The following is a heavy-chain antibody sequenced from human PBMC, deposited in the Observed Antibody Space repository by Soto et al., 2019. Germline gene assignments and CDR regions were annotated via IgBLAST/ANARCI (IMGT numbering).Heavy chain of an antibody. V-gene: IGHV3-72*01. D-gene: IGHD1-26*01. J-gene: IGHJ6*01. CDR3: TRGLLGGAPSYTFHGMDV. CDR1: GFTFSDHY. Sequence: EVQLVESGGGLVQPGGSLRLSCAASGFTFSDHYTDWVRQAPGKGLEWVARSRNRVNRHTTEYAASVKGRFTISRDESKSSLYLQMNSLKIEDTAVYYCTRGLLGGAPSYTFHGMDVWGQGTTVTVSS. CDR2: SRNRVNRHTT.